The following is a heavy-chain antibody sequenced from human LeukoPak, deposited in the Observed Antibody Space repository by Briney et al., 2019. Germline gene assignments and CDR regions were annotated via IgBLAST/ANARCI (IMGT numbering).Heavy chain of an antibody. CDR2: INPKIGGT. V-gene: IGHV1-2*02. CDR1: GYTFTDYY. Sequence: ASVKVSCKASGYTFTDYYIHWVRQAPGQGLEWMGWINPKIGGTNYAQKFQGRVTMTRDTSISTAYMELSSLRSDDTAVFYCMILNSDRVWGQGTLVTVSS. D-gene: IGHD1-1*01. J-gene: IGHJ4*02. CDR3: MILNSDRV.